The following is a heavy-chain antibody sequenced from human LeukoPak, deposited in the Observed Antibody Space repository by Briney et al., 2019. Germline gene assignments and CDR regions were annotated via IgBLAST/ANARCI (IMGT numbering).Heavy chain of an antibody. J-gene: IGHJ4*02. CDR1: GGSISSYY. CDR3: ARHSWSYYYFDY. CDR2: IYYSGST. V-gene: IGHV4-59*08. Sequence: ASETLSLTRTLSGGSISSYYWSWIRQPPGKGLEWIGYIYYSGSTNYNPSLKSRVTISVDTSKNQFSRKLSSVTAADTAVYYGARHSWSYYYFDYWGQGTLVTVSS. D-gene: IGHD1-26*01.